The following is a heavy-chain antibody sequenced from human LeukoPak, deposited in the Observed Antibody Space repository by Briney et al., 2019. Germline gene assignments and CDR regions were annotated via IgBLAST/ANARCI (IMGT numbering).Heavy chain of an antibody. CDR3: ARGQSAFWSGYRSSGVDY. CDR2: INHSGST. V-gene: IGHV4-34*01. CDR1: GGSFSGYY. J-gene: IGHJ4*02. D-gene: IGHD3-3*01. Sequence: PSETLSLTCAVYGGSFSGYYWSWLRQPPGKGLEWIGEINHSGSTNYNPSLKSRVTISVDTSKNQFSLKLSSVTAADTAVYYCARGQSAFWSGYRSSGVDYWGQGTLVTVSS.